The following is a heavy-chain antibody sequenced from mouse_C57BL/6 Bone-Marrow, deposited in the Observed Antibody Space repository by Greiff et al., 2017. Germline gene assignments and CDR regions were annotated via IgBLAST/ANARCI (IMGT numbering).Heavy chain of an antibody. CDR3: ARRRYWYFDV. Sequence: VKLQQPGAELVMPGASVKLSCKASGYTFTSYWMHWVKQRPGQGLEWIGEIDPSDSYTNYNQKFKGKSTLTVDKSSSTAYMQLSSLTSEDSAVYYCARRRYWYFDVWGTGTTVTVSS. V-gene: IGHV1-69*01. CDR1: GYTFTSYW. CDR2: IDPSDSYT. J-gene: IGHJ1*03.